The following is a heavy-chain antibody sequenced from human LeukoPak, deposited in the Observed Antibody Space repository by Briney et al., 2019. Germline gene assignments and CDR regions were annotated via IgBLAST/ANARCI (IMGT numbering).Heavy chain of an antibody. J-gene: IGHJ4*02. CDR1: ADSPSTIY. V-gene: IGHV4-59*12. D-gene: IGHD1-26*01. CDR2: TYYSGST. Sequence: PSETLSLTCTVSADSPSTIYSSWVRQAPGKGLEWIGYTYYSGSTNYNPSLKSRVTISVDTSKNQFSLKLSSVSACYTSVYCSATGRNLGATRLFYIAYCGQGALVTVSS. CDR3: ATGRNLGATRLFYIAY.